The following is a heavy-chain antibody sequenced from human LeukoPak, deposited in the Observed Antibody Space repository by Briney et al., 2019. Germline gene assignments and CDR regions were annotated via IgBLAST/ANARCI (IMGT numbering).Heavy chain of an antibody. D-gene: IGHD3-10*01. V-gene: IGHV3-7*01. CDR2: IKQDGSER. J-gene: IGHJ4*02. CDR1: GFTFSGFS. Sequence: GGSLRLSCAASGFTFSGFSMSWVRQSPTKGLEWVANIKQDGSERYYVDSVKGRFTISRDNAKNSLSLQMNNLRVEDTAVYYCARAGSHWHYVYWGQGAVVTVSS. CDR3: ARAGSHWHYVY.